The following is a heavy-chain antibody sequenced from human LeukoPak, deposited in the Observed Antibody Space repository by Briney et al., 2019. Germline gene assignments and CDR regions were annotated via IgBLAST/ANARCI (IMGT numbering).Heavy chain of an antibody. Sequence: PGGSLRLSCAASGFTVSSNYMSWVRQAPGKGLEWVSVIYSGGSTYYADSVKGRFTISRDNSKNTLYLQMNSLRAEDTAVYYCARLIEEYYYVLQHWGQGTLVTVSS. D-gene: IGHD3-10*02. V-gene: IGHV3-53*01. CDR3: ARLIEEYYYVLQH. J-gene: IGHJ1*01. CDR1: GFTVSSNY. CDR2: IYSGGST.